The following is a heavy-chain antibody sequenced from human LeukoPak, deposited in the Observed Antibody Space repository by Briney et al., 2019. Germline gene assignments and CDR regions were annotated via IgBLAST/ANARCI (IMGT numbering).Heavy chain of an antibody. Sequence: ASVKVSCKTSGYTFNNFGITWVRQAPGQGLEWMGWISIGDGRAHYGRKFQDRVSMTREMSSNTAFLELSSLRSDDRAFYFCSRPYYSSSWYYFDHWGQGTLVTVSS. CDR3: SRPYYSSSWYYFDH. CDR1: GYTFNNFG. D-gene: IGHD2-15*01. J-gene: IGHJ4*02. CDR2: ISIGDGRA. V-gene: IGHV1-18*01.